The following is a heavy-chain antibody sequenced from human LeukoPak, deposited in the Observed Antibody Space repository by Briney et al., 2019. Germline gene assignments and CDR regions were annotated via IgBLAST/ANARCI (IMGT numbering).Heavy chain of an antibody. Sequence: TGGSLRLSCAASGFTFSNYAMTWVRQAPGKGLEWVSTIGGDGGSPYYADSVTGRFVISKDNSKNTLYLQMNSLRAEDTAIYYCASETIGTTGAGGFDIWGQGTMVIVSS. CDR2: IGGDGGSP. CDR3: ASETIGTTGAGGFDI. D-gene: IGHD1-1*01. J-gene: IGHJ3*02. CDR1: GFTFSNYA. V-gene: IGHV3-23*01.